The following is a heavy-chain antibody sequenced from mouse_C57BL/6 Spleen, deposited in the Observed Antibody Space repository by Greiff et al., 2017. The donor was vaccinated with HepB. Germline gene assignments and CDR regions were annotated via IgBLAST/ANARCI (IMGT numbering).Heavy chain of an antibody. Sequence: DVMLVESGEGLVKPGGSLKLSCAASGFTFSSYAMSWVRQTPEKRLEWVAYISSGGDYIYYADTVKGRFTISRDNARNTLYLQMSSLKSEDTAMYYCTREGHDGYYYYFDYWGQGTTLTVSS. D-gene: IGHD2-3*01. CDR3: TREGHDGYYYYFDY. CDR1: GFTFSSYA. V-gene: IGHV5-9-1*02. J-gene: IGHJ2*01. CDR2: ISSGGDYI.